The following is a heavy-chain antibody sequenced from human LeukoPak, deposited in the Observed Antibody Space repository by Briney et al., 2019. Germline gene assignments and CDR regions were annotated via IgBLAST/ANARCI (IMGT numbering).Heavy chain of an antibody. Sequence: SETLSLTCTVSGYSISNDYYWGWIRQHPGKGLEWIASFYRSGSIYYNPSLRSRVTISVETSKSQFSLNLSSVTAADTAVYYCALFSSGWSYFDYWGQGTLVTVSS. D-gene: IGHD6-19*01. CDR2: FYRSGSI. CDR1: GYSISNDYY. J-gene: IGHJ4*02. V-gene: IGHV4-38-2*02. CDR3: ALFSSGWSYFDY.